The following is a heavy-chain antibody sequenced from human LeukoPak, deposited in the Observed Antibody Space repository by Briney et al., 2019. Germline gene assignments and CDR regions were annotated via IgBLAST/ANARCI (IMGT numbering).Heavy chain of an antibody. CDR3: ASPRRYSGSRGAFDI. Sequence: GASVKVSCKASGYTFTGYYMHWVRQAPGQGLEWMGRIIPILGIANYAQKFQGRVTITADKSTSTAYMELSSLRSEDTAVYYCASPRRYSGSRGAFDIWGQGTMVTVSS. V-gene: IGHV1-69*02. CDR1: GYTFTGYY. D-gene: IGHD1-26*01. J-gene: IGHJ3*02. CDR2: IIPILGIA.